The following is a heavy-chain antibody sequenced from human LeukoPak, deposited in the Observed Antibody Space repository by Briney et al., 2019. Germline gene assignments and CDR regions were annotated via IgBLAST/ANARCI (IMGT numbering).Heavy chain of an antibody. D-gene: IGHD6-6*01. CDR2: IKGDGSDN. CDR1: GFTFSSYW. V-gene: IGHV3-7*01. J-gene: IGHJ6*02. Sequence: GGSLRLSCAASGFTFSSYWMSWVRQAPGKGLEWVANIKGDGSDNHYVDSVRGRCTISRDNAKNSLYLQMNSLRAEDTAVYYCARDRYSSSSVYYYYGMDVWGQGTTVTVSS. CDR3: ARDRYSSSSVYYYYGMDV.